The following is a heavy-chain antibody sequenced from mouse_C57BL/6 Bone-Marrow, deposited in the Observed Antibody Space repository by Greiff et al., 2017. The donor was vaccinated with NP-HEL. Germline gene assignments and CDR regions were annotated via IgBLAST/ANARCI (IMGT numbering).Heavy chain of an antibody. CDR2: IDPNSGGT. CDR1: GYTFTSYW. V-gene: IGHV1-72*01. CDR3: ARREDFFLPEAWFAY. J-gene: IGHJ3*01. Sequence: QVQLKQPGAELVKPGASVKLSCKASGYTFTSYWMHWVKQRPGRGLEWIGRIDPNSGGTKYNEKFKSKATLTVDKPSSTAYMQLSSLTSEDSAVYYCARREDFFLPEAWFAYWGQGTLVTVSA.